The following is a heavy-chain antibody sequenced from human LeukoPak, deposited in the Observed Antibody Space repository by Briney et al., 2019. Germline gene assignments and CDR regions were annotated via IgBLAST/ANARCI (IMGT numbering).Heavy chain of an antibody. Sequence: QPGGSLRLSCAASGFFSSNYWMSWVRQAQGKGLEWVANINLDGNGRFYVDSVKGRFTISRDNNKKSVYLQMNSLRAEDTAVYYCARDTDDFQGLDIWGQGTRVTVSS. CDR1: GFFSSNYW. V-gene: IGHV3-7*01. CDR2: INLDGNGR. CDR3: ARDTDDFQGLDI. J-gene: IGHJ3*02. D-gene: IGHD3-3*01.